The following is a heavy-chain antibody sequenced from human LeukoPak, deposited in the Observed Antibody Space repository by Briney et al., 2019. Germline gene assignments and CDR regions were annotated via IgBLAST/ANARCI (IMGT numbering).Heavy chain of an antibody. CDR2: IFPNGNT. CDR3: ARANPVYGDFDY. Sequence: GGSLRLSCAVSGLAVSDNYMSWVRQAPGKGLEWVSLIFPNGNTYYADFVQGRFSISRDNSGNTLFLDMSSLRAEDTAVFFCARANPVYGDFDYWGQGTLVTVSS. D-gene: IGHD4-17*01. J-gene: IGHJ4*02. V-gene: IGHV3-53*01. CDR1: GLAVSDNY.